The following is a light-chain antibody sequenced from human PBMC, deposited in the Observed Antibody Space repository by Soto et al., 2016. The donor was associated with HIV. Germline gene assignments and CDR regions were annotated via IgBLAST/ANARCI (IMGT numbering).Light chain of an antibody. Sequence: SYELTQPPSVSVSQGQTARITCSGDALPKQYAYWYQQKPGQAPVLVIYKDSERPSGIPERFSGSSSGTTVALTISGVQAEDEADYYCQSVDSSGTYRVFGGGTKLTVL. V-gene: IGLV3-25*03. CDR1: ALPKQY. CDR3: QSVDSSGTYRV. J-gene: IGLJ2*01. CDR2: KDS.